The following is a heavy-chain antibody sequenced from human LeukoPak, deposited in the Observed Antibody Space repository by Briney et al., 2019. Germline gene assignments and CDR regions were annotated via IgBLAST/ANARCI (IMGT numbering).Heavy chain of an antibody. V-gene: IGHV3-23*01. CDR3: TAYDFWSSFDY. CDR1: GFAFSSYA. CDR2: ITGSGGST. Sequence: PGGSLRLSCAASGFAFSSYAMSWVRQAPGKGLEWVSAITGSGGSTYYADSVKGRFTISRENSKNTLFLQMNRLIAEDTAVYYCTAYDFWSSFDYWGQETLVTVSS. J-gene: IGHJ4*02. D-gene: IGHD3-3*01.